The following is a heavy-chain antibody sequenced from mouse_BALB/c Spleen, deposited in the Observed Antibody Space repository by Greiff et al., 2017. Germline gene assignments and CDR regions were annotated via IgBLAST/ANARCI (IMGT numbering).Heavy chain of an antibody. Sequence: VQLQQSGAELARPGASVKMSCKASGYTFTSYTMHWVKQRPGQGLEWIGYINPSSGYTNYNQKFKDKATLTADKSSSTAYMQLSSLTSEDSAVYYCARSGSSGYYAMDYWGQGTSVTVSS. CDR2: INPSSGYT. D-gene: IGHD3-1*01. CDR1: GYTFTSYT. V-gene: IGHV1-4*01. CDR3: ARSGSSGYYAMDY. J-gene: IGHJ4*01.